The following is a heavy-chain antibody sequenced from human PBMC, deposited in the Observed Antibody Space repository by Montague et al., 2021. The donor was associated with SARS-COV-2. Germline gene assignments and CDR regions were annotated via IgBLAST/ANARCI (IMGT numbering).Heavy chain of an antibody. Sequence: SETLSLTCTAPGGSIGAYYWSWIRQPPGKGLEWIGYIDNSGSTNXNPSLQSRVTVSVDTSKNQFSLKLNSVTAADTAVYYCARHGGNDAFDIWGQGTLVTVSS. D-gene: IGHD3-16*01. V-gene: IGHV4-59*01. CDR1: GGSIGAYY. CDR3: ARHGGNDAFDI. CDR2: IDNSGST. J-gene: IGHJ4*02.